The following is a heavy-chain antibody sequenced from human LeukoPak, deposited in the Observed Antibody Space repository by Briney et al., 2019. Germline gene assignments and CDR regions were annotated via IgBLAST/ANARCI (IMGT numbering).Heavy chain of an antibody. Sequence: SETLSLTCTVSGGSISSGDYYWSWIRQPPGKGLEWIGYIYYSGSTYYNPSLKSRFTISVDTSKNQFSLKLSSVTAADTAVYYCARVRIVVVPATANYAFDIWGQGTMVTVSS. CDR3: ARVRIVVVPATANYAFDI. J-gene: IGHJ3*02. CDR1: GGSISSGDYY. CDR2: IYYSGST. V-gene: IGHV4-30-4*08. D-gene: IGHD2-2*01.